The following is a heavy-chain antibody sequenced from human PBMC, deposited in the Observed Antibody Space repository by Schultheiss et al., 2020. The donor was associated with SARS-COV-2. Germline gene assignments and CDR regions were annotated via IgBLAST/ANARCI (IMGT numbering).Heavy chain of an antibody. CDR2: IYHSGST. CDR1: GDSVSSNSAA. CDR3: ARDSPPDY. J-gene: IGHJ4*02. V-gene: IGHV4-30-2*01. Sequence: SQTLSLTCAISGDSVSSNSAAWSWIRQPPGKGLEWIGYIYHSGSTYYNPSLKSRVTISVDRSKNQFSLKLSSVTAADTAVYYCARDSPPDYWGQGTLVTVSS.